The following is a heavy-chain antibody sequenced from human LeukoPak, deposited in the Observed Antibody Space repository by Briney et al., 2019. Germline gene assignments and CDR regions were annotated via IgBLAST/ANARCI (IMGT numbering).Heavy chain of an antibody. J-gene: IGHJ4*02. CDR1: GFTFSSYA. CDR3: AKVSGSGGAKYQPFDY. D-gene: IGHD2-15*01. CDR2: ISGSGGST. V-gene: IGHV3-23*01. Sequence: GGSLRLSCAASGFTFSSYAMSWARQAPGKGLEWVSAISGSGGSTYYADSVKGRFTISRDNSKNTLYLQMNSLRAGDTAVYYCAKVSGSGGAKYQPFDYWGQGTLVTVSS.